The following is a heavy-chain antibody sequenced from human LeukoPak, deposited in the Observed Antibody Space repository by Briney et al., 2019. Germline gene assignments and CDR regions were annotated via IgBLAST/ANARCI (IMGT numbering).Heavy chain of an antibody. Sequence: ASVKVSCKASGYTFTGYYMHWVRQAPGQGLEWMGWINPNSGGTNYAQKFQGRVTMTEDTSTDTAYMELSSLRSEDTAVYYCATGLWFAKYLDVWGKGTTVTISS. J-gene: IGHJ6*04. CDR3: ATGLWFAKYLDV. CDR2: INPNSGGT. D-gene: IGHD3-10*01. V-gene: IGHV1-2*02. CDR1: GYTFTGYY.